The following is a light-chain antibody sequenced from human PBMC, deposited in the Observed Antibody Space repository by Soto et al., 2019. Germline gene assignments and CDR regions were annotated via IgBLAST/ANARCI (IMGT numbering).Light chain of an antibody. V-gene: IGKV3-15*01. Sequence: EVVMTQSPATLSVSPGGRATLSCRASQNVSSNLAWFQQKPGQAPSLLTYDASTRATGIPARFSGSGSGAEFSLTISSLQSEDFAVYFCHQSNNWPRTFGQGTKVEI. J-gene: IGKJ1*01. CDR2: DAS. CDR1: QNVSSN. CDR3: HQSNNWPRT.